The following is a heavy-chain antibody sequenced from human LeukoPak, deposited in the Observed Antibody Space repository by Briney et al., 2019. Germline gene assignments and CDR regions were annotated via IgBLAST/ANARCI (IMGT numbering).Heavy chain of an antibody. J-gene: IGHJ5*02. Sequence: PSETLSLTCTVSGGSISNYYWSWLRQPPGKGLEWIGHIYSTGSTTYSPSLKSRVIMSADTSKNQFSLKVTSVTAADTAVYYCARDNNWFDPWGQGTLVTVSS. CDR3: ARDNNWFDP. V-gene: IGHV4-4*09. CDR1: GGSISNYY. CDR2: IYSTGST.